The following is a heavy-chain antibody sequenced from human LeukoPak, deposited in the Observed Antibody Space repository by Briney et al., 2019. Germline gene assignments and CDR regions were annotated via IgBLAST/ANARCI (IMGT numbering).Heavy chain of an antibody. V-gene: IGHV1-46*01. Sequence: ASVKVSCKASGYTFTSYYMHWVRQAPGQGLEWMGIINPSGGSTSYAQKFQGRVTITTDESTSTAYMELSSLRSEDTAVYYCASNLRGYSYGYDYWGQGTLVTVSS. CDR1: GYTFTSYY. CDR2: INPSGGST. D-gene: IGHD5-18*01. J-gene: IGHJ4*02. CDR3: ASNLRGYSYGYDY.